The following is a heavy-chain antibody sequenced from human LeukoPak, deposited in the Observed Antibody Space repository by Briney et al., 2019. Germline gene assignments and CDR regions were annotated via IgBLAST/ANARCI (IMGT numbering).Heavy chain of an antibody. D-gene: IGHD3-9*01. J-gene: IGHJ4*02. CDR3: AKDWILRYFDWLSPFDY. CDR1: GFSFRDYG. Sequence: GGSLRLSCTTSGFSFRDYGMHWVRQASGKGLELVAFIQYDGNNIYYADSVKGRFAISRDDSKNTLYLEMNSLRAEDTAVYYCAKDWILRYFDWLSPFDYWGQGILVSVSS. V-gene: IGHV3-30*02. CDR2: IQYDGNNI.